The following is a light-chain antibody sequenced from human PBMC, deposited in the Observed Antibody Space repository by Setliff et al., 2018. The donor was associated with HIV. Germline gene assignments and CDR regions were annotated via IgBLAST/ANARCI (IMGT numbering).Light chain of an antibody. CDR2: EVR. J-gene: IGLJ1*01. CDR3: SSYAITNTRS. CDR1: SSDVGGYSL. Sequence: QSALTQPASVSGSPGQSITISCTGTSSDVGGYSLVSWYQQHPGKAPKLIIYEVRNRPSGVSHRFSGSKSGNTASLTISGLQAEDEADYYCSSYAITNTRSFATGTKVTVL. V-gene: IGLV2-14*03.